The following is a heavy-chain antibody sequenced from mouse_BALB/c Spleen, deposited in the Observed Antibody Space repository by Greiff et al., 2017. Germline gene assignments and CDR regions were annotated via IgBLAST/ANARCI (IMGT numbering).Heavy chain of an antibody. CDR2: ISSGGSYT. Sequence: EVQVVESGGGLVKPGGSLKLSCAASGFTFSSYAMSWVRQTPEKRLEWVATISSGGSYTYYPDSVKGRFTISRDNAKNTLYLQMSSLRSEDTAMYYCARRGGYDEAMDYWGQGTSVTVSS. J-gene: IGHJ4*01. CDR3: ARRGGYDEAMDY. V-gene: IGHV5-9-3*01. CDR1: GFTFSSYA. D-gene: IGHD2-2*01.